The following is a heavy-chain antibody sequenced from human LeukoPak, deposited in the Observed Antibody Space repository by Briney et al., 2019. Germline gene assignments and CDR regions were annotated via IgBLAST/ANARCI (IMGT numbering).Heavy chain of an antibody. CDR1: GYTFTSYD. D-gene: IGHD3-22*01. CDR3: AINSYDSSGYTDY. J-gene: IGHJ4*02. Sequence: ASVKVSCKAPGYTFTSYDINWVRQATGQGLEWMGWMNPNSGNTGYAQKFQGRVTMTRNTSISTAYMELSSLRSEDTAVYYCAINSYDSSGYTDYWGQGTLVTVSS. CDR2: MNPNSGNT. V-gene: IGHV1-8*01.